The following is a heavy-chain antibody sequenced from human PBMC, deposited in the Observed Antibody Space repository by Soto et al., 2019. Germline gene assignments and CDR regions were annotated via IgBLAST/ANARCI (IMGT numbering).Heavy chain of an antibody. CDR2: IHYSGST. V-gene: IGHV4-59*01. CDR1: GGSISSYY. D-gene: IGHD1-1*01. CDR3: ARGRTQLLHPYSTGREV. Sequence: PSETLSLTCTVSGGSISSYYWSWIRQSPGKGLEWIGYIHYSGSTKSNPSLKSRVTISVDTSRNQVSLKLSSVTAADSAVYFCARGRTQLLHPYSTGREVGGQGTTVPVSS. J-gene: IGHJ6*02.